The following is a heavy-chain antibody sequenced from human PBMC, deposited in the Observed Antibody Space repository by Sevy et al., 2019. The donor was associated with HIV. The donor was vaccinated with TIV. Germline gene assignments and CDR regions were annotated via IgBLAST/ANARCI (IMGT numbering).Heavy chain of an antibody. Sequence: SETLSLTCTVSGGSISSSNYYWGWIRQPPGKGLEWIANIYYTGSTYYNPSLKRRVTIFADTSKNQFSLKLSSVTAAGTAVDYCARQMHYYDSAGYYHWDYWGQGTLVTVSS. CDR3: ARQMHYYDSAGYYHWDY. CDR1: GGSISSSNYY. CDR2: IYYTGST. D-gene: IGHD3-22*01. J-gene: IGHJ4*02. V-gene: IGHV4-39*01.